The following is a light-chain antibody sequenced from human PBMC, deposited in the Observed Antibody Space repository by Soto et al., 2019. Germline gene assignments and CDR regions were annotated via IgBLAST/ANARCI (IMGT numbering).Light chain of an antibody. J-gene: IGLJ1*01. V-gene: IGLV7-46*01. CDR1: TGAVTNSHY. CDR2: DTT. Sequence: QTVVAQESSVTVSPGGTVTLTCGSSTGAVTNSHYPFWIQQRPGQAPKTLIYDTTNKHSWTPARFSGSLLGGKAALTLSGAQPEDEADYYCLLSYADDRPYVFGAGTKVTVL. CDR3: LLSYADDRPYV.